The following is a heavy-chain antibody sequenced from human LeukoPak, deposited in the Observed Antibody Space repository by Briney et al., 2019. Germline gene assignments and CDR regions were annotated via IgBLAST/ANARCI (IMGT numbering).Heavy chain of an antibody. V-gene: IGHV3-53*01. CDR3: ARDGMRDSGSYH. D-gene: IGHD1-26*01. Sequence: GGSLRLSCAATGLSVSSNFMSWVRQAPGKGLEWVSVIYSGGSTYYADSVKGRFTISRDNSKNTLYLQMNSLRAEDTAVYYCARDGMRDSGSYHWGQGTLVTVSS. CDR2: IYSGGST. CDR1: GLSVSSNF. J-gene: IGHJ5*02.